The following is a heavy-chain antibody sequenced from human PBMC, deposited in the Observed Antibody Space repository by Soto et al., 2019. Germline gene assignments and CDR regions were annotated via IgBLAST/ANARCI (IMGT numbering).Heavy chain of an antibody. D-gene: IGHD6-13*01. CDR3: ARAAMGGSSWPFDY. J-gene: IGHJ4*02. V-gene: IGHV4-4*02. CDR1: GGSISSSNW. Sequence: QVQLQESGPGLVKPSGTLSLTCAVSGGSISSSNWWSWVRQPPGKGLEWIGEIYHSGSTHYNPSPTSRVPISVDRSKNQFSLKLSSVTAADTAVYYCARAAMGGSSWPFDYWGQGTLVTVSS. CDR2: IYHSGST.